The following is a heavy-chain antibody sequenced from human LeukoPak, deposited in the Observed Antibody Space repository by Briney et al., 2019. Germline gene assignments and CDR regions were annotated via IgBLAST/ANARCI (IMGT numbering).Heavy chain of an antibody. D-gene: IGHD3-22*01. Sequence: GGSLRLSCAASGFTFSIYRTNWARQAPGKGLEWVSYISGGSSTIYHADSVKGRFTISRDNAKNSLYLQMSSLRDEDTAVYYCARDVYDSSGSFDYWGQGTLVTVSS. CDR2: ISGGSSTI. CDR1: GFTFSIYR. J-gene: IGHJ4*02. CDR3: ARDVYDSSGSFDY. V-gene: IGHV3-48*02.